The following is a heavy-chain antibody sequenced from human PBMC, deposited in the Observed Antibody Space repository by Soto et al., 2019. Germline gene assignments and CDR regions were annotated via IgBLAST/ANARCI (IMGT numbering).Heavy chain of an antibody. V-gene: IGHV1-69*01. CDR2: IIPIFGTA. D-gene: IGHD6-6*01. CDR3: AIEGSVAARPGSRDAFDI. J-gene: IGHJ3*02. Sequence: QVQLVQSGAEVKKPGSSVKVSCKASGGTFSSYAISWVRQAPGQGLEWMGGIIPIFGTANYAQKFQGRVTITADESTSTADMELSSLRCEDTAVYYCAIEGSVAARPGSRDAFDIWGQGTMVTVSS. CDR1: GGTFSSYA.